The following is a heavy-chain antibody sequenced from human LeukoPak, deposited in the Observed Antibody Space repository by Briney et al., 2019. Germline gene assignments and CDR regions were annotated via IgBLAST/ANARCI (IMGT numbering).Heavy chain of an antibody. CDR2: IYDRRST. V-gene: IGHV4-4*08. J-gene: IGHJ4*02. D-gene: IGHD3-9*01. Sequence: SETLSLTCTVSGASINNYFWSWIRQPPGKGLEWIGYIYDRRSTIYNYSLKSRVTMSVDASKTQSSLKMTSVTAADTAVYYCARGYYDILIGKGYFDYWGQGHLVTVSA. CDR3: ARGYYDILIGKGYFDY. CDR1: GASINNYF.